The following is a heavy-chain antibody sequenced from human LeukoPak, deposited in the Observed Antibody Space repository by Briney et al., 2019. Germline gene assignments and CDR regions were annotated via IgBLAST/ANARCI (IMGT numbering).Heavy chain of an antibody. CDR3: ARRSKSSAIWYYFDY. CDR1: GFTFNNYA. V-gene: IGHV3-23*01. CDR2: ISGGGETT. D-gene: IGHD6-25*01. J-gene: IGHJ4*02. Sequence: GGSLRLSCAASGFTFNNYAMNWVRQAPGKGLEWVSSISGGGETTYYADSAKGRFTISRDNSRNTLYLQMNSLRAEDTAVYYCARRSKSSAIWYYFDYWGQGTLVTVSS.